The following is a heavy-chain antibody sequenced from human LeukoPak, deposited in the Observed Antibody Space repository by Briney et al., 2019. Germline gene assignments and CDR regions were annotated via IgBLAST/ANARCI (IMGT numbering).Heavy chain of an antibody. CDR2: IYPGDSDA. J-gene: IGHJ4*02. CDR1: GYSFSSYW. D-gene: IGHD6-13*01. Sequence: PGESLKISCKGSGYSFSSYWIGWVRQMPGKGLEWMGIIYPGDSDARYSPSFEGQVTISVDKSISTAYLQWSSLKASDTAMYYCARLSSSWLAVDSWGQGTLVTVPS. V-gene: IGHV5-51*01. CDR3: ARLSSSWLAVDS.